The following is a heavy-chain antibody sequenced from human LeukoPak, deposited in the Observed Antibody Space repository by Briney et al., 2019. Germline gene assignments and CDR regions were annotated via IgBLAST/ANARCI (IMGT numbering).Heavy chain of an antibody. D-gene: IGHD6-13*01. CDR3: TRLIAAAGTGPDP. CDR1: GFTFSGSA. J-gene: IGHJ5*02. Sequence: GGSLKLSCAASGFTFSGSAMHWVRQASGKGLEWVGRIRSKANNYATAYAASVKGRFTISRDDSKNTAYLQMNSLKTEDTAVYYCTRLIAAAGTGPDPWGQGTLVTVSS. CDR2: IRSKANNYAT. V-gene: IGHV3-73*01.